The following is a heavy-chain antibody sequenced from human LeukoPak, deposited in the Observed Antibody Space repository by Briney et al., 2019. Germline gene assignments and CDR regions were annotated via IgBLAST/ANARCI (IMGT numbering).Heavy chain of an antibody. Sequence: SETLSLTCSVSGGSISSYYWSWIRQPAGKGLEWIGRTYTSGSTNYNPSLKSRVTMSVDTSKNQFSLKLSSVTAADTAVYYCARFHRTTDAFDIWGQGTMVTVSS. CDR3: ARFHRTTDAFDI. CDR1: GGSISSYY. V-gene: IGHV4-4*07. D-gene: IGHD4-11*01. CDR2: TYTSGST. J-gene: IGHJ3*02.